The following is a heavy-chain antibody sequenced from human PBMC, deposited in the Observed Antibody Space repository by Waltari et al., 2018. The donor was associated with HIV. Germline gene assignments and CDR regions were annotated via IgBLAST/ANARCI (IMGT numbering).Heavy chain of an antibody. CDR1: GFTLTNAW. CDR2: IKSEDDGGTT. J-gene: IGHJ4*02. V-gene: IGHV3-15*01. D-gene: IGHD2-15*01. Sequence: EVQLVESGGGLVKPGESLRLSCAASGFTLTNAWMSWVRQAPGKGLGWVDRIKSEDDGGTTDYAAPVKGRFTISRDDSKNALYLQMNSLKTEDTALYYCTSTGGGITDYWGQGTLVTVSS. CDR3: TSTGGGITDY.